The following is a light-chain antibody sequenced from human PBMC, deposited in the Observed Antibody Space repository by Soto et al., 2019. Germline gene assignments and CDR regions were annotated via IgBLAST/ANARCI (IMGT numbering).Light chain of an antibody. J-gene: IGLJ1*01. CDR2: EVS. V-gene: IGLV2-14*01. CDR1: TTDIRRYNY. CDR3: CSYAGSYTYV. Sequence: QSALTQPASVSGSPGQSITISCTGTTTDIRRYNYVSWYQHHPDKAPKLILYEVSNRPSGVSDRFSGSKSGNTASLTISGLQAEDEADYYCCSYAGSYTYVFGTGTKVTVL.